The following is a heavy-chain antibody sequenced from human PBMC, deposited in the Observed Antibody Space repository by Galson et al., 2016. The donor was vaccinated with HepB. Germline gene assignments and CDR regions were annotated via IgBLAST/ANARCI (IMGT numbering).Heavy chain of an antibody. J-gene: IGHJ4*02. Sequence: SLRLSCAASGFMFSNHWMSWVRQAPGKGLEWVACIKGDDSEKHYIDSVKGRFTISRDNAKNSLYLQMNMMRAEDTGVYYCARDLNWKLFDYWGRGSLVAVSS. D-gene: IGHD1-1*01. CDR2: IKGDDSEK. CDR3: ARDLNWKLFDY. V-gene: IGHV3-7*01. CDR1: GFMFSNHW.